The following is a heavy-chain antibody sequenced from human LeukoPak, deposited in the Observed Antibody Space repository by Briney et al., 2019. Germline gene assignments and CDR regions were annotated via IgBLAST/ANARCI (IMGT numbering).Heavy chain of an antibody. Sequence: SETLSLTCTVSGGSISSYYWSWIRQPAGKGLEWIGRIYTSGSTNYNPSLKSRVTMSVDTSKNQFSLKLSSVTAADTAVYYCARAMVYAMNTYYYYYYMDVWGKGTTVTVSS. J-gene: IGHJ6*03. CDR3: ARAMVYAMNTYYYYYYMDV. CDR1: GGSISSYY. D-gene: IGHD2-8*01. V-gene: IGHV4-4*07. CDR2: IYTSGST.